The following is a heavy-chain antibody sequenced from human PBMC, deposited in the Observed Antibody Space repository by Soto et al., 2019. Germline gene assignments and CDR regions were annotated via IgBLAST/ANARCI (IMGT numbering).Heavy chain of an antibody. J-gene: IGHJ5*02. CDR1: EGSISSYY. Sequence: SETLSLTCTVSEGSISSYYWSWFRQPPGKGLEWIGYIYHSGSTNYNPSLRSRVTISVDTSKNQFSLKLSSVTAADTAVYYCASALYCSGGSCSFDPWGQGTLVTVS. CDR3: ASALYCSGGSCSFDP. D-gene: IGHD2-15*01. CDR2: IYHSGST. V-gene: IGHV4-59*13.